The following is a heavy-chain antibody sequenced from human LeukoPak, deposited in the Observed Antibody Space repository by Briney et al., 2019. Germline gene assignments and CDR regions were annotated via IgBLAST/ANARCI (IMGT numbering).Heavy chain of an antibody. CDR1: GFTFSSYS. J-gene: IGHJ3*02. CDR3: ARRSAAKDAFDI. Sequence: GGSLRLSCAASGFTFSSYSMNWVRQAPGKGLEWVSSISSSSSYIYYADSVKGRFTISRDNAKNSLYLQMNSLRAEDTAVYYCARRSAAKDAFDIWGQGTMVTVSS. V-gene: IGHV3-21*01. CDR2: ISSSSSYI. D-gene: IGHD6-25*01.